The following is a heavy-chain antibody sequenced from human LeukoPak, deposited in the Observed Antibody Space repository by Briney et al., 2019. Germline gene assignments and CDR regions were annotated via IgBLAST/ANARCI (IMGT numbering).Heavy chain of an antibody. J-gene: IGHJ5*02. Sequence: SETLSLTCAVYGGSFSGYYRSWIRQPPGKGLEWIGEINHSGSTNYNPSLKSRVTISVDTSKNQFSLKLSSVTAADTAVYYCATAHPYYDFWSGYYTRFGFDPWGQGTLVTVSS. D-gene: IGHD3-3*01. CDR1: GGSFSGYY. CDR3: ATAHPYYDFWSGYYTRFGFDP. CDR2: INHSGST. V-gene: IGHV4-34*01.